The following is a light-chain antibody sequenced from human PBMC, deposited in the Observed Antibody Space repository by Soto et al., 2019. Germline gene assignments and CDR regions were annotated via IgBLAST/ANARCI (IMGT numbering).Light chain of an antibody. CDR3: QQYGSSPYT. J-gene: IGKJ2*01. CDR2: GAS. V-gene: IGKV3-20*01. Sequence: EIVLTQSPGTLSLSPGERATLSCRASQSVSSSYLAWYQQNPGQAPRLLIYGASSRATGIPDRFSGSGSGTDFTLTISRLEPEDFAVYYCQQYGSSPYTFGQGTKLESK. CDR1: QSVSSSY.